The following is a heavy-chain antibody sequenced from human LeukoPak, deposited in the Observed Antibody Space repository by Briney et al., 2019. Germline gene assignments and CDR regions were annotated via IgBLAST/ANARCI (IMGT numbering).Heavy chain of an antibody. CDR1: GFTFDDYA. V-gene: IGHV3-43D*04. CDR2: ISWDGCNT. D-gene: IGHD2-15*01. J-gene: IGHJ4*02. CDR3: AKIDGYCSGGSCYSFDY. Sequence: GGSLRLSCAASGFTFDDYAMHWVRQAPGKGLEWVSLISWDGCNTYYADSVRGRFTIYRDNRKNSLYLQMNSLRAEDTALYYCAKIDGYCSGGSCYSFDYWGQGTLVTVSS.